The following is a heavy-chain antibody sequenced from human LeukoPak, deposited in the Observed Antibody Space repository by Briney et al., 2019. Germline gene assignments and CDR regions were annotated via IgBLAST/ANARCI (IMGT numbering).Heavy chain of an antibody. CDR2: ISWNSGSI. V-gene: IGHV3-9*03. CDR1: GFTFDDYA. J-gene: IGHJ4*02. D-gene: IGHD6-19*01. Sequence: GGSLRLSCAASGFTFDDYAMHWVRHAPGKGLEWVSGISWNSGSIGYADSVKGRFTISRDNAKNSLYLQMNSLRAEDMALYYCAKASYSSGWYLDYWGQGTLVTVSS. CDR3: AKASYSSGWYLDY.